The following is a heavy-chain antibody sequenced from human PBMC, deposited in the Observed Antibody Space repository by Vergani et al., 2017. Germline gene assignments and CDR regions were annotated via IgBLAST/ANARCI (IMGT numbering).Heavy chain of an antibody. CDR3: ARPLREGRDGYVTGAFDL. J-gene: IGHJ3*01. CDR2: MYHSGST. CDR1: GGSMSGYY. V-gene: IGHV4-59*01. Sequence: QVRLQESGPGLVKPSETLSLTCSVSGGSMSGYYWSWIRQPPGKELEWIGYMYHSGSTNYNPSLETRVTISGDTSKNQFSLKLNSVTAADTAVYYCARPLREGRDGYVTGAFDLWGQGTVVIVSS. D-gene: IGHD5-24*01.